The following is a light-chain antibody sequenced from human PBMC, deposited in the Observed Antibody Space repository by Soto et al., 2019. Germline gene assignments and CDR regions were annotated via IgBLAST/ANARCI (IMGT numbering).Light chain of an antibody. CDR1: QSDSTN. J-gene: IGKJ1*01. V-gene: IGKV3-15*01. CDR3: QQYNLWPWT. Sequence: DIVMTQSPATLSVSPGERATLSCRASQSDSTNLAWYQRKPGQAPRLLIHGASTRATGVPARFSGTGSGTEFALTISSLQSEDLAVYYCQQYNLWPWTFGQGTKVEIK. CDR2: GAS.